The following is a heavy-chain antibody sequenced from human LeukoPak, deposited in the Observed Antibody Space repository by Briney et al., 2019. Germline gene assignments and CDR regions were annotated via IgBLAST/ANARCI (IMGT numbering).Heavy chain of an antibody. D-gene: IGHD4-11*01. CDR2: IRYDGSNK. CDR3: AKAVTANDYNKDLNWFDP. V-gene: IGHV3-30*02. CDR1: GFTFSSYW. J-gene: IGHJ5*02. Sequence: GGSLRLSCAASGFTFSSYWISWVRQAPGKGLEWVAFIRYDGSNKYYADSVKGRFTISRDNSKNTLYLQMNSLRAEDTAVYYCAKAVTANDYNKDLNWFDPWGQGTLVTVSS.